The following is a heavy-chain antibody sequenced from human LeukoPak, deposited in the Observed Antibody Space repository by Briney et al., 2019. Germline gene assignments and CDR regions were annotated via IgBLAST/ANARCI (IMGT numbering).Heavy chain of an antibody. CDR2: IYSGGST. V-gene: IGHV3-53*01. D-gene: IGHD2-2*01. CDR1: GFTVSSNY. J-gene: IGHJ5*02. CDR3: ARGIADCSSTSCPNWFDP. Sequence: GGSLRLSCAASGFTVSSNYMSCVRQGPGKGLEWVSVIYSGGSTYYADSVKGRFTISRDNSKNTLYLQMNSLRAEDTAVYYCARGIADCSSTSCPNWFDPWGQGTLVTVSS.